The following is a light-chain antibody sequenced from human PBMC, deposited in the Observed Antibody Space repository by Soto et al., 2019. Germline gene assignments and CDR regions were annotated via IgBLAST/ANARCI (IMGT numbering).Light chain of an antibody. V-gene: IGLV2-14*01. J-gene: IGLJ1*01. CDR2: EVS. CDR3: ISYTSSSPEV. Sequence: QSVLTQPASVSGSPGQSITISCTGTSSDVGGYNYVSWYQQHPGKAPKLMIYEVSNRPSGVSNRFSGSKSGNTASLTISGLQAEDEADYYCISYTSSSPEVFGPGTKVTLL. CDR1: SSDVGGYNY.